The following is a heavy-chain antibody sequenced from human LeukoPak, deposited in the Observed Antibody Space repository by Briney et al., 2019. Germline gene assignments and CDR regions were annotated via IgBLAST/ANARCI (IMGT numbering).Heavy chain of an antibody. J-gene: IGHJ3*01. CDR3: AKRSWSYNLDAFDG. Sequence: SGGSLRLSCAASGFTFSSYAMSWVRQAPGKGLEWVSGISGSGGNTYYADSVKGRFTISRDNSNNTLYLQMNSLRAEDTAVYYCAKRSWSYNLDAFDGRGQGTMVNGSS. D-gene: IGHD3-10*01. V-gene: IGHV3-23*01. CDR2: ISGSGGNT. CDR1: GFTFSSYA.